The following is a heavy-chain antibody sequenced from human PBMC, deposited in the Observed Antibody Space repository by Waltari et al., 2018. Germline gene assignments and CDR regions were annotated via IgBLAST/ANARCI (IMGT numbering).Heavy chain of an antibody. V-gene: IGHV1-69*01. J-gene: IGHJ4*02. CDR3: ARSLGYCSGGSCYSSFDY. Sequence: QVQLVQSGAEVKKPGSSVKVSCKASGGTFSSYAISWVRQAPGQGLEWMGGVNPIFGTANYAQKFQGRVPITADESTSTAYMGLSSLRSEDTAVYYCARSLGYCSGGSCYSSFDYWGQGTLVTVSS. CDR2: VNPIFGTA. CDR1: GGTFSSYA. D-gene: IGHD2-15*01.